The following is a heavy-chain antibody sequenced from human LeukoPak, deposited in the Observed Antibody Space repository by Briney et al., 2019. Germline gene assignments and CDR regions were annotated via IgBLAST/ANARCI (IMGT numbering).Heavy chain of an antibody. CDR3: ARSSPTYYFDSSGYYYGDY. Sequence: ASVKVSCKASAYSFTDYYIHWVRQAPGQGLEWMGRISPNSGGTDYAQKFQGRVTMTRDTSISTAYMELSRLRSDDTAVYYCARSSPTYYFDSSGYYYGDYWGQGTLVIVSS. D-gene: IGHD3-22*01. V-gene: IGHV1-2*06. CDR1: AYSFTDYY. CDR2: ISPNSGGT. J-gene: IGHJ4*02.